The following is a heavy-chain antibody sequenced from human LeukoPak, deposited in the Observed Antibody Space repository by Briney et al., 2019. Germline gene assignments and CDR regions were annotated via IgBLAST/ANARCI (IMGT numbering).Heavy chain of an antibody. CDR1: GFTFSSYA. Sequence: GGSLRLSCAASGFTFSSYAMSWVRQAPGKGLEWVSGISWNSGSIGYADSVKGRFTISRDNAKNSLYLQMNSLRAEDTALYYCAKDYEYCSSTSCYMAVKGFDYWGQGTLVTVSS. D-gene: IGHD2-2*02. CDR3: AKDYEYCSSTSCYMAVKGFDY. CDR2: ISWNSGSI. J-gene: IGHJ4*02. V-gene: IGHV3-9*01.